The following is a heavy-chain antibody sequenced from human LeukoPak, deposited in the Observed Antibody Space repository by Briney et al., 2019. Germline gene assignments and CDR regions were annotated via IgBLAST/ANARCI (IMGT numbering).Heavy chain of an antibody. V-gene: IGHV3-30-3*01. J-gene: IGHJ4*02. Sequence: PGRSLRLSCAASGFTFSSYAMHWVRQAPGKGLEWVAVISHDGSNKYYADSVKGRFTISRDNAKNSLYLQMNSLRAEDTAVYYCARDPYYYDSGDYWGQGTLVTVSS. CDR3: ARDPYYYDSGDY. CDR2: ISHDGSNK. D-gene: IGHD3-22*01. CDR1: GFTFSSYA.